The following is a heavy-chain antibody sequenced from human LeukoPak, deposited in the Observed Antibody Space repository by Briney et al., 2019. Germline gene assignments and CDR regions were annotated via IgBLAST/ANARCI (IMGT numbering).Heavy chain of an antibody. V-gene: IGHV4-59*01. J-gene: IGHJ5*02. Sequence: SETLSLTCTVSGDSISGYYWNWIRQPPGKGLEWLGFVHYSGSTNYNPFLKSRVTISVDISKNQFSLNLSSVTAADTAVYYCARARGGYGDYGSWFDPWGQGTLVPVSS. CDR1: GDSISGYY. CDR2: VHYSGST. D-gene: IGHD4-17*01. CDR3: ARARGGYGDYGSWFDP.